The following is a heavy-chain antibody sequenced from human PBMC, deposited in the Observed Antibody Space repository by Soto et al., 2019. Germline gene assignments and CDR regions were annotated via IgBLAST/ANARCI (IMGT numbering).Heavy chain of an antibody. D-gene: IGHD6-13*01. Sequence: QVQLQESGPGLLKPSETLSVTCTVSGGSIDGDTYYLVWIRRPPGKGLEWLGSVYYRGTAYYNTSLASRVTISVDTCKNQFSLRMTSVTSADTAIDYCARHLNGQLAPFRRWGQGTLVTVSS. CDR2: VYYRGTA. J-gene: IGHJ4*02. CDR3: ARHLNGQLAPFRR. CDR1: GGSIDGDTYY. V-gene: IGHV4-39*01.